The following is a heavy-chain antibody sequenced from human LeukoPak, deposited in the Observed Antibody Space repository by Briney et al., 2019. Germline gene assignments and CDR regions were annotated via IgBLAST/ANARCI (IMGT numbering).Heavy chain of an antibody. CDR2: ISGSGSST. V-gene: IGHV3-23*01. Sequence: GGSLRLSCAASGFTFSTYAMSWVRQAPGKGLEWVSTISGSGSSTYYADSVRGRFTIYRDNPKKTLYLQMNSLRAEDTALYYCARQEPTAYVDYWGQGTLVTVSS. CDR3: ARQEPTAYVDY. CDR1: GFTFSTYA. D-gene: IGHD2-2*01. J-gene: IGHJ4*02.